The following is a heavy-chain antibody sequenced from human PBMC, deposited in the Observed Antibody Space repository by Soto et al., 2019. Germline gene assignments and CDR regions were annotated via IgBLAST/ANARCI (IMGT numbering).Heavy chain of an antibody. J-gene: IGHJ5*02. CDR1: GGSISSGDYY. Sequence: SETLSLTCTVSGGSISSGDYYWSWIRQPPGKGLEWIGYIYYSGSTSHNPSLRGRLLISADTSRNQFSLELASVTAADTAVYYCARENPLNWGGWFDPWGQGILVTVSS. CDR2: IYYSGST. D-gene: IGHD2-21*01. V-gene: IGHV4-30-4*01. CDR3: ARENPLNWGGWFDP.